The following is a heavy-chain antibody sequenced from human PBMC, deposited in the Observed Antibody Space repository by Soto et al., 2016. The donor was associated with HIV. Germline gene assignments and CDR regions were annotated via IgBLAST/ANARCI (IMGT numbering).Heavy chain of an antibody. D-gene: IGHD2-8*01. CDR2: IFSSGST. V-gene: IGHV4-61*02. CDR3: ARDTSRLVLRAGMDV. CDR1: GGSISSGSYY. J-gene: IGHJ6*02. Sequence: QVQLLESGPGLVKPSQTLSLTCTVSGGSISSGSYYWSWIRQPAGKGLEWIGYIFSSGSTNYNPSLKSRVSMSIDTSKDQFSLKLASVTAADTAVYYCARDTSRLVLRAGMDVWGQGTTVTVSS.